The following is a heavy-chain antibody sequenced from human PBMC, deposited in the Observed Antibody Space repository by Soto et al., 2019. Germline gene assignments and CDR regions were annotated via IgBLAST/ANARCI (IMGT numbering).Heavy chain of an antibody. CDR1: GFTFSRYS. Sequence: PGGSLRLSCAGSGFTFSRYSMNWVRQAPGKGLEWVASIGTRGDIYYAESVRGRLTISRDNAKNSLSLEMDSLRVEDTGVYYCAREETAWPLAYGLDVWGQGTTVTVS. CDR2: IGTRGDI. J-gene: IGHJ6*02. V-gene: IGHV3-21*01. CDR3: AREETAWPLAYGLDV. D-gene: IGHD2-21*02.